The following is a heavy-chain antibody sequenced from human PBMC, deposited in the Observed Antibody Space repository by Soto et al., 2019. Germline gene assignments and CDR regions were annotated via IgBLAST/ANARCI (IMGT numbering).Heavy chain of an antibody. CDR3: ARRAVDTAMVTSDY. CDR2: INHSGST. V-gene: IGHV4-34*01. CDR1: GGSFSGYY. D-gene: IGHD5-18*01. J-gene: IGHJ4*02. Sequence: SETLSLTCAVYGGSFSGYYWSWIRQPPGKGLEWIGEINHSGSTNYNPSLKSRVTISVDTSKNQFSLKLSSVTAADTAVYYCARRAVDTAMVTSDYWGQGTLVTVSS.